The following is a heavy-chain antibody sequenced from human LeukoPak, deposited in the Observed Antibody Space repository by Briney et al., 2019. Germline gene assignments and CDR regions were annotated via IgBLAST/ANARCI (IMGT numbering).Heavy chain of an antibody. J-gene: IGHJ4*02. CDR2: IYPGDSDT. V-gene: IGHV5-51*01. D-gene: IGHD3-10*01. Sequence: GESLKISCKGSGYSFTSYWIGWVRQMPGKGLEWMGIIYPGDSDTRYSPSFQGQVTISADKSISTAYLQRSSLKASDTAMYYCARLHYGSGSSAYFDYWGQGTLVTVSS. CDR1: GYSFTSYW. CDR3: ARLHYGSGSSAYFDY.